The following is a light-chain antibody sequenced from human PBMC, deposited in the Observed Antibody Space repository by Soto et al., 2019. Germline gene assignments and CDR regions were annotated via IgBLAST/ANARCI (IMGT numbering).Light chain of an antibody. Sequence: MTQSPATLSVSPGERVTLSCRASQSVSSSLAWYQQRPGQAPRLLIYDTSTRAAGIAARFSGSGSGTEFTLTISSLQSEDFAVYYCQQYVHWPPGTFGQGTKVDIK. J-gene: IGKJ1*01. V-gene: IGKV3-15*01. CDR1: QSVSSS. CDR2: DTS. CDR3: QQYVHWPPGT.